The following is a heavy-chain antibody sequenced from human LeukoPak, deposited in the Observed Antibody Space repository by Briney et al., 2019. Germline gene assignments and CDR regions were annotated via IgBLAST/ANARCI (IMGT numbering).Heavy chain of an antibody. J-gene: IGHJ4*02. Sequence: GGSLRLSCAASGFTFSSYAMHWVRQAPGKGLEWVAFIRYDGSNKYYADSVKGRFTISRDNSKNTLSLQMNSLRAEDTAVYYCAKGYDFYFDYWGQGALVTVSS. CDR2: IRYDGSNK. CDR1: GFTFSSYA. D-gene: IGHD3-3*01. V-gene: IGHV3-30*02. CDR3: AKGYDFYFDY.